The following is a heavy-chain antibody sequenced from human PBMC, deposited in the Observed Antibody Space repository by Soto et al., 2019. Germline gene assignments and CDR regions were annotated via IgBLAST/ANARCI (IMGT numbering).Heavy chain of an antibody. CDR1: GFTVSSHS. V-gene: IGHV3-21*02. CDR3: ARGDSVTTVTTIDY. J-gene: IGHJ4*02. D-gene: IGHD4-17*01. CDR2: ISSTSSLI. Sequence: EVQLVESGGGLVKPGGSLRLSCAASGFTVSSHSMNWVRQAPGKGLEWVSSISSTSSLIYYTDSVKGRFTISRDNAKNSLYLQMNSLRAEDTAVYYCARGDSVTTVTTIDYWGQGSLVTVSS.